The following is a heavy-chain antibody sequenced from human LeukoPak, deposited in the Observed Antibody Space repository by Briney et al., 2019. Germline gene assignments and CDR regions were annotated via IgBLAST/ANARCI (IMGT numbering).Heavy chain of an antibody. CDR1: VYTFTGYY. CDR3: ARGRTIFEVVDY. Sequence: GGSVKLSCQASVYTFTGYYMHWVRQAPGKGLEWMAWINPNSGSINYAQKFKGRFTMTRDTAISSAYMDMSRLRSDDTAVYYCARGRTIFEVVDYRGQGTLVTVSS. D-gene: IGHD3-3*01. J-gene: IGHJ4*02. CDR2: INPNSGSI. V-gene: IGHV1-2*02.